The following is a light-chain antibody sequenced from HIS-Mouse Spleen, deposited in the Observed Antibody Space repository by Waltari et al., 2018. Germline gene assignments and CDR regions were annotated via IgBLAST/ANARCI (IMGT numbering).Light chain of an antibody. CDR3: QSADSSGTYVV. CDR1: ALPKQY. J-gene: IGLJ2*01. Sequence: SYELTQPPSVSVSPGQTARITCSGDALPKQYASWYQQKPGQAPVLVIYKDRERPAGIAERFSGSSAGKTVTLTISGVQAEDEADYYCQSADSSGTYVVFGGGTKLTVL. CDR2: KDR. V-gene: IGLV3-25*03.